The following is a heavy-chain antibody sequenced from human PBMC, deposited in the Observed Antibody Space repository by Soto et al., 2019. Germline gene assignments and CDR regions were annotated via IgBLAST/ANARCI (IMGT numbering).Heavy chain of an antibody. CDR1: GFTFSRYG. V-gene: IGHV3-7*03. CDR3: ARARDCYGHYFFDS. D-gene: IGHD2-21*02. J-gene: IGHJ4*02. Sequence: GGSLRLSCAASGFTFSRYGMSWVRQAPGKGLEWVANIKQDGSEKYYVDSAKGRFTISSDNAENSLYLQMNSLRAENAAVDYCARARDCYGHYFFDSWGQGTLVTVSS. CDR2: IKQDGSEK.